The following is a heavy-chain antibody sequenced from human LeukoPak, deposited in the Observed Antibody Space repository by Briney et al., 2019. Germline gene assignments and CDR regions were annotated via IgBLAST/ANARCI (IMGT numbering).Heavy chain of an antibody. J-gene: IGHJ4*02. CDR1: GGSFSGYY. CDR2: INHSKST. V-gene: IGHV4-34*01. Sequence: SETLSLTCAVYGGSFSGYYWSWIRQPPGKGLEWIGEINHSKSTNYNPSLKSRVTISVDRSKNQFSLKLSSVTAADTAVYYCARKWSDFWSGPFDYWDQGTLVTVSS. CDR3: ARKWSDFWSGPFDY. D-gene: IGHD3-3*01.